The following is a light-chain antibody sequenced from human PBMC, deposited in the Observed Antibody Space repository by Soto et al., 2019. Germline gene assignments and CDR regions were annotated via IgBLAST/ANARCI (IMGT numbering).Light chain of an antibody. CDR2: GAS. J-gene: IGKJ1*01. Sequence: EFVLTQSPGTLSLSPGERATLSCRASRSVSSNLAWYQQRPGQAPRLLIYGASTRATDIPPRFSGSGSGTEFILTISSLQSEDFAVYYCQQYSNWPRTFGQGTKVDI. V-gene: IGKV3-15*01. CDR3: QQYSNWPRT. CDR1: RSVSSN.